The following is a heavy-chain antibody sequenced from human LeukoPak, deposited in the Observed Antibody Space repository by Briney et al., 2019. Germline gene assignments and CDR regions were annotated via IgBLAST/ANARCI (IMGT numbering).Heavy chain of an antibody. CDR1: GFTFSDYY. Sequence: PGGSLRLSCAASGFTFSDYYMSWIRQVRGTGLERVSYISSSGSTIYYADSVKGRFTISRDNAKNSLYLQMNSLRAEDTAVYYCARDAYDILTGGAFDIWGQGTMVTVSS. CDR2: ISSSGSTI. D-gene: IGHD3-9*01. J-gene: IGHJ3*02. V-gene: IGHV3-11*01. CDR3: ARDAYDILTGGAFDI.